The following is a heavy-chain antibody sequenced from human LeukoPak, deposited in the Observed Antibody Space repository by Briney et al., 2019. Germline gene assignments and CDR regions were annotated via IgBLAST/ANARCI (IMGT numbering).Heavy chain of an antibody. CDR1: GGSISSSSYY. D-gene: IGHD3-22*01. V-gene: IGHV4-61*05. J-gene: IGHJ3*02. Sequence: SETLSLTCTVSGGSISSSSYYWGWIRQPPGTGLEWIGYIYDSGSTNYNPSLKSRVTISVDTSKNQFSLKVSSVTAADTAVYYCASLTTADAFDIWGQGTMVTVSS. CDR3: ASLTTADAFDI. CDR2: IYDSGST.